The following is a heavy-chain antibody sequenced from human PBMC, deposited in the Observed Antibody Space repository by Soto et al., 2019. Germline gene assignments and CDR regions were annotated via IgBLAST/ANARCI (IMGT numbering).Heavy chain of an antibody. J-gene: IGHJ6*03. V-gene: IGHV4-59*08. D-gene: IGHD4-17*01. CDR3: ARRGHAVTPEYYYMDV. CDR2: IYYSGST. CDR1: GGSISSYY. Sequence: SETLSLTCTVSGGSISSYYWSWIRQPPGKGLEWIGYIYYSGSTNYNPSLKSRVTISVDTSKNQFSLKLSSVTAADTAVYYCARRGHAVTPEYYYMDVWGKGTTVTV.